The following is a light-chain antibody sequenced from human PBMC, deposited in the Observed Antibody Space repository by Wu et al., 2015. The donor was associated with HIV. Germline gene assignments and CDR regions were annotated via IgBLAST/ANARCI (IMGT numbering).Light chain of an antibody. CDR1: ESVRSGY. CDR2: DAA. V-gene: IGKV3-20*01. Sequence: EIVLTQSPENVSVSIGARVILSCRASESVRSGYMAWYQQKPGQSPTLLIFDAASRAPGVPDRFRGSTSGTNSHFLLTINRLEAEDSALYYCQQYGNSPWTFGQGTKL. CDR3: QQYGNSPWT. J-gene: IGKJ2*02.